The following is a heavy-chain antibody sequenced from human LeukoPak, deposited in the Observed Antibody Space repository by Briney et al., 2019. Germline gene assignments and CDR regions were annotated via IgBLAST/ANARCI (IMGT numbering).Heavy chain of an antibody. D-gene: IGHD1-14*01. CDR2: INPSGDGT. CDR1: GYTFTSYY. J-gene: IGHJ5*02. CDR3: AKETPNTGWFDP. V-gene: IGHV1-46*01. Sequence: GASVKVSCKASGYTFTSYYMHWVRQASGQGLEWMGVINPSGDGTNYPQRFQGRVTLTRDTSTSTVYMELSSLRSEDTAIYYCAKETPNTGWFDPWGQGTLVTVSS.